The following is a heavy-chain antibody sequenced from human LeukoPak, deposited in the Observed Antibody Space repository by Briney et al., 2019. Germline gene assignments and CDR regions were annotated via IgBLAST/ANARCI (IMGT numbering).Heavy chain of an antibody. CDR2: IYPGDSDT. CDR1: GFSFTSYW. J-gene: IGHJ3*02. D-gene: IGHD1-26*01. CDR3: ARSGSLGTFDI. Sequence: GASLKISCKGSGFSFTSYWIAWVRQLPGKGLEWMGIIYPGDSDTRYSPSFQGQVTIAADKSISTAYLQWSSLKASDTAMYYCARSGSLGTFDIWGQGTMVTVSS. V-gene: IGHV5-51*01.